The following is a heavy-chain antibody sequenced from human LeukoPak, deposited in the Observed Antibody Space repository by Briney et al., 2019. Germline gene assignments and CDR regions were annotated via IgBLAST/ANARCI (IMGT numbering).Heavy chain of an antibody. CDR3: ARGSCGYGDCYRALNI. Sequence: GGSLRLSCAASGFTLNNYDMHWVRQTTGEGLEWVSSIHTAGDAHYSGSAKGRFIISRENVKNSLYLQMNSLRAEDTAVYYCARGSCGYGDCYRALNIWGQGTIVTVSS. CDR1: GFTLNNYD. D-gene: IGHD2-21*02. V-gene: IGHV3-13*01. J-gene: IGHJ3*02. CDR2: IHTAGDA.